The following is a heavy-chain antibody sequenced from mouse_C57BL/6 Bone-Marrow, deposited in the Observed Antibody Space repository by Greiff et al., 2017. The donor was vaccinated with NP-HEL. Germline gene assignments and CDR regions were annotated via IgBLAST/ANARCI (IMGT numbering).Heavy chain of an antibody. CDR2: IYPGDGDT. Sequence: QVQLQQSGAELVKPGASVKISCKASGYAFSSYWMNWVKERPGKGLEWIGQIYPGDGDTKYNGKFKGKATLTADKSSSTAYMQVSSLTSEDSAIYFCARKGTWERYVDVWGTGTTVTVSS. CDR3: ARKGTWERYVDV. D-gene: IGHD4-1*01. J-gene: IGHJ1*03. CDR1: GYAFSSYW. V-gene: IGHV1-80*01.